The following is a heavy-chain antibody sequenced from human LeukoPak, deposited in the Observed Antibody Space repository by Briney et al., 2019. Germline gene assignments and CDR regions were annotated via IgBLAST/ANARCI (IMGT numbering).Heavy chain of an antibody. CDR2: IYSAGDT. CDR1: GFTVSSNY. D-gene: IGHD6-25*01. J-gene: IGHJ4*02. CDR3: ARSSGWVFDC. V-gene: IGHV3-66*01. Sequence: PGGSLRLSCAASGFTVSSNYMTWVRQAPGKGLEWVSIIYSAGDTHYADSVKGRFTISRDNSKNTLYPQMSSLRAEDTAVYYCARSSGWVFDCWGQGTLVTVSS.